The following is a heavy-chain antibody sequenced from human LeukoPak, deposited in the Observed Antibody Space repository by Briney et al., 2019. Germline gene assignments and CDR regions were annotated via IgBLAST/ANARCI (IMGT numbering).Heavy chain of an antibody. CDR2: IYPSGST. Sequence: SETLSLTCTVSDGSISNYFWSWIRQPAGKGLECIGRIYPSGSTNCNPSLKSRVTMSVDTSKNQFSLKLSSVTAADTAVYYCARTSSSSWSYGMDVWGQGTTVTVSS. CDR1: DGSISNYF. D-gene: IGHD6-13*01. J-gene: IGHJ6*02. V-gene: IGHV4-4*07. CDR3: ARTSSSSWSYGMDV.